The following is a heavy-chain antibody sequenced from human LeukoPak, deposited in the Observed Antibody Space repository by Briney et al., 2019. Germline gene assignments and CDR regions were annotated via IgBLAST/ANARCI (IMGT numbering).Heavy chain of an antibody. CDR1: GYSFTSYW. D-gene: IGHD5-24*01. CDR2: IFPGDSDS. V-gene: IGHV5-51*01. Sequence: GESLKISCKGSGYSFTSYWIGWVRQMPGKGPEWMGIIFPGDSDSRYSPSFQGQVTISVDKSISTAYLQWNSLKASDTAIYYCARFRDDFPDYWGQGTLIIVSS. CDR3: ARFRDDFPDY. J-gene: IGHJ4*02.